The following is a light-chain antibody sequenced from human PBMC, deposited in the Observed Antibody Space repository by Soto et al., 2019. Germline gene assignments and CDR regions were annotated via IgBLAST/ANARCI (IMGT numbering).Light chain of an antibody. CDR2: DAY. CDR3: QQRHRWPIT. V-gene: IGKV3-11*01. J-gene: IGKJ5*01. Sequence: EVVLTQSPVTLSLSPGERATLSCRASQSFRGLLAWYQQKPGQAPRLLIYDAYNRATGIPPRFSGSGSGTDFTLTISSLAPEDSAVYYCQQRHRWPITFGQGTRLE. CDR1: QSFRGL.